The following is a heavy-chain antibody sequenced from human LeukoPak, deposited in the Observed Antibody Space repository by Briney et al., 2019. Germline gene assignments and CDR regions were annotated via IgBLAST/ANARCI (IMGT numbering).Heavy chain of an antibody. J-gene: IGHJ6*02. CDR1: GYTFTSYG. CDR3: ARAPLGDYYYGMDV. CDR2: ISAYNGNT. D-gene: IGHD7-27*01. Sequence: ASVKVSCKASGYTFTSYGISWVRQAPGQGLEWMGWISAYNGNTNYAQKFQGRVTITADKSTSTAYMELSSLRSEDTAVYYCARAPLGDYYYGMDVWGQGTTVTVSS. V-gene: IGHV1-18*01.